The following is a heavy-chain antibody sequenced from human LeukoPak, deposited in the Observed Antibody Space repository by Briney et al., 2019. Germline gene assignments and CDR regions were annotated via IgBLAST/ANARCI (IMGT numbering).Heavy chain of an antibody. CDR1: GFTFSNAW. D-gene: IGHD3-3*01. CDR3: TTDLTPLSHPPYKGYYDFWSGYPLD. V-gene: IGHV3-15*01. J-gene: IGHJ4*02. Sequence: GGSLRLSCAASGFTFSNAWMSWVRQAPGKGLEWVGRIKSKTDGGTTDYAAPVKGRFTISRDDSKNTLYLQMNSLKTEDTAVYYCTTDLTPLSHPPYKGYYDFWSGYPLDWGQGTLVTVSS. CDR2: IKSKTDGGTT.